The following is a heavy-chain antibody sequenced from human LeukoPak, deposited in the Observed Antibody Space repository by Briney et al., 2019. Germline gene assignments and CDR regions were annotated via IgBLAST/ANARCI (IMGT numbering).Heavy chain of an antibody. J-gene: IGHJ6*03. CDR2: ISSSGSTI. Sequence: PGGSLRLSCAASGFTFSDYYMSWIRQAPGKGLEWVSYISSSGSTIYYADSVKGRFTISRDNAKNSLYLQMNSLKTEDTAVYYCTRVPHTNDVLRYFDWLPNYYYYYMDVWGKGTTVTISS. CDR1: GFTFSDYY. V-gene: IGHV3-11*01. D-gene: IGHD3-9*01. CDR3: TRVPHTNDVLRYFDWLPNYYYYYMDV.